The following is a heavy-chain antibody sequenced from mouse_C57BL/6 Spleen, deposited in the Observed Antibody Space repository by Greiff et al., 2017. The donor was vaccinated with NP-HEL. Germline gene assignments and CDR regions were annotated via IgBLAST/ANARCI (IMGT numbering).Heavy chain of an antibody. CDR3: ARHYDGRSFDY. CDR1: GFNITNTY. J-gene: IGHJ2*01. V-gene: IGHV14-3*01. D-gene: IGHD2-1*01. CDR2: IDHANGNT. Sequence: EVQLQQSVAELVRPGASVKLSCTASGFNITNTYMHWVKQSPEQGLEWIGRIDHANGNTTYASKVQGKGTITVYTASNTAYVQLSSLTSEDTAIYYGARHYDGRSFDYWGQGTTLTVAS.